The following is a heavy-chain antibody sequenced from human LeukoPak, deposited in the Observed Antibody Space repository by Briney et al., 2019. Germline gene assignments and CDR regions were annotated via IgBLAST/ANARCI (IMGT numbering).Heavy chain of an antibody. D-gene: IGHD3-10*01. CDR1: GFTFSSYA. CDR3: AREGNYGSGSLGLQYYYYYYGMDV. J-gene: IGHJ6*02. Sequence: GSLRLSCAASGFTFSSYAMSWVRQAPGKGLEWVSAISGSGGSTYYADSVKGRFTISRDNSKNTLYLQMNSLRAEDTAVYYCAREGNYGSGSLGLQYYYYYYGMDVWGQGTTVTVSS. V-gene: IGHV3-23*01. CDR2: ISGSGGST.